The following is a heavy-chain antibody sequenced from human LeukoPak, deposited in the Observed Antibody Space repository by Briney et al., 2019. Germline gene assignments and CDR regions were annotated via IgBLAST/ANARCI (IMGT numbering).Heavy chain of an antibody. CDR2: ISSSSSTI. V-gene: IGHV3-48*01. D-gene: IGHD7-27*01. CDR1: GFTFSSYS. CDR3: ARLTGEGGY. J-gene: IGHJ4*02. Sequence: GGSLRLSCAASGFTFSSYSMNWVRQAPGKGLEWVSYISSSSSTIYYADSVKGRFTISRDNAKNSLYLQMNSLRAEDTAVYYCARLTGEGGYWGQGTLVTVSS.